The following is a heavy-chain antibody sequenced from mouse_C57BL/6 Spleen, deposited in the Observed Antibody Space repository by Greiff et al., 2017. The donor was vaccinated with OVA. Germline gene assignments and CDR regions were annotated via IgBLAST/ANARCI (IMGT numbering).Heavy chain of an antibody. J-gene: IGHJ3*01. CDR1: GYTFTTYP. CDR2: FHPYNDDT. V-gene: IGHV1-47*01. Sequence: QVQLKQSGAELVKPGASVKMSCKASGYTFTTYPIEWMKQNHGKSLEWIGNFHPYNDDTKYNEKFKGKATLTVEKSSSTVYLELSRLTSDDSAVYYCAMGDDYDGGFAYWGQGTLVTVSA. D-gene: IGHD2-4*01. CDR3: AMGDDYDGGFAY.